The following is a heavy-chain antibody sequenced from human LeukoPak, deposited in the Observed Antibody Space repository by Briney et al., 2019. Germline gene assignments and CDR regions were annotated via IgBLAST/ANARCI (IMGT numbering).Heavy chain of an antibody. CDR1: GGSISSYF. D-gene: IGHD6-19*01. CDR2: IYYSGST. Sequence: SSETLSLTCTVSGGSISSYFWSWIRQPPGKGLEWIGYIYYSGSTNYNPSLKSRVTVSVDTPKNQFSLKLSSVTAADTAVYYCARIDRAVAGTIDYWGQGTLVTVSS. CDR3: ARIDRAVAGTIDY. V-gene: IGHV4-59*08. J-gene: IGHJ4*02.